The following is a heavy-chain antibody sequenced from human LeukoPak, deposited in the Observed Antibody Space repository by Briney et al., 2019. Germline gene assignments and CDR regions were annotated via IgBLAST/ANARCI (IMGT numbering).Heavy chain of an antibody. D-gene: IGHD4-23*01. CDR3: ARVDTVVKWGAFDI. Sequence: PSETLSLTCSVSGASVSDGNYYWSWIRQPPGKGLEWIGYMFYSGSTNYNPSLKSRVTISVDTSKNQFSLKLSSVTAADTAVYYCARVDTVVKWGAFDIWGQGTMVTVSS. V-gene: IGHV4-61*01. CDR1: GASVSDGNYY. CDR2: MFYSGST. J-gene: IGHJ3*02.